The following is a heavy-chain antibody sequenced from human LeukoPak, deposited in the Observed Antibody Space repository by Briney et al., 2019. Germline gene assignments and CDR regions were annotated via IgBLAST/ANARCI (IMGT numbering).Heavy chain of an antibody. J-gene: IGHJ4*02. CDR3: ARAGSGYYLYYFDY. CDR2: INPNSGAT. CDR1: GHTFTGYY. V-gene: IGHV1-2*02. D-gene: IGHD3-22*01. Sequence: ASVKVSCKASGHTFTGYYMHWVRQAPGQGLEWMGWINPNSGATGYAQKFQGRVTMTRDTSISTAYMELSRLRSDDTAVYYCARAGSGYYLYYFDYWGQGTLVTVSS.